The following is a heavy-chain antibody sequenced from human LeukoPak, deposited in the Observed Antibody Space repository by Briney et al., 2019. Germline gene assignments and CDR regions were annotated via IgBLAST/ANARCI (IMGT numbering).Heavy chain of an antibody. D-gene: IGHD3-3*01. CDR3: ARVGYDFWSGHPRGWFDP. CDR1: GGSFSGYY. Sequence: SETLSLTCAVYGGSFSGYYWSWIRQPPGKGLEWIGAINHSGSTNYNPSLKSRVTISVDTSKNQFSLKLNSVTAADTAVYYCARVGYDFWSGHPRGWFDPWGQGTLVTVSS. V-gene: IGHV4-34*01. CDR2: INHSGST. J-gene: IGHJ5*02.